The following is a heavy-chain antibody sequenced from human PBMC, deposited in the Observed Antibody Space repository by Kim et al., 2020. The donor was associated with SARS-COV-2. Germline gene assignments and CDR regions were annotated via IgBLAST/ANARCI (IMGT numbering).Heavy chain of an antibody. CDR3: ARVRYFDCHYYFDH. Sequence: SVKVSCKASGGTFSSYAISWVRQAPGQGLEWMGGIIPIFGTANYAQKFQGRVTITADKSTSTAYMELSSLRSEDTAVYYCARVRYFDCHYYFDHWGQGTLVTVSS. V-gene: IGHV1-69*06. CDR1: GGTFSSYA. J-gene: IGHJ4*02. D-gene: IGHD3-9*01. CDR2: IIPIFGTA.